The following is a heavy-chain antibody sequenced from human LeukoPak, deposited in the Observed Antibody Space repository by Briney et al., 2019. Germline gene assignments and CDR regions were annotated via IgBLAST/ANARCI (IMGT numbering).Heavy chain of an antibody. J-gene: IGHJ6*03. CDR2: IYYGGST. CDR3: ARGHYDFWSGYYTYYYYYYMDV. Sequence: SETLSLTCTVSGGSISSGDYYWSWIRQPPGKGLEWIGYIYYGGSTYYNPSLKSRVTISVDTSKNQFSLKLSSVTAADTAVYYCARGHYDFWSGYYTYYYYYYMDVWGKGTTVTVSS. D-gene: IGHD3-3*01. CDR1: GGSISSGDYY. V-gene: IGHV4-30-4*08.